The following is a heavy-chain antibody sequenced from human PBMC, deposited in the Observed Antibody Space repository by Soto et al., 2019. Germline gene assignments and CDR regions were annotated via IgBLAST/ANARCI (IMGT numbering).Heavy chain of an antibody. CDR2: IYHSGST. J-gene: IGHJ4*02. V-gene: IGHV4-30-2*01. D-gene: IGHD3-22*01. CDR1: GGSISSGGYS. Sequence: SETLSLTCAVSGGSISSGGYSWSWIRQPPGKGLEWIGYIYHSGSTYYNPSLKSRVTISVDRSKNQFSLKLSSVTAADTAVYYCARASGEYYYDSSGYWFDYWGQGTLVIVSS. CDR3: ARASGEYYYDSSGYWFDY.